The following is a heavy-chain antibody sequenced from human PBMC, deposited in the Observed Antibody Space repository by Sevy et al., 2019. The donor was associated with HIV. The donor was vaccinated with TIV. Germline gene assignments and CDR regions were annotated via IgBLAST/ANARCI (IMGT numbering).Heavy chain of an antibody. CDR1: GGSFSGYY. J-gene: IGHJ6*02. Sequence: SETLSLTCAVYGGSFSGYYWSWIRQSPGKGLEWIGEINHSGSTNYNPSLKSRITISGDTSKNQFSLKLNSVTAADTAVYYCARGRKLGTIVTCVHYYNYAMDVWGQGTTVTVSS. V-gene: IGHV4-34*01. D-gene: IGHD1-1*01. CDR3: ARGRKLGTIVTCVHYYNYAMDV. CDR2: INHSGST.